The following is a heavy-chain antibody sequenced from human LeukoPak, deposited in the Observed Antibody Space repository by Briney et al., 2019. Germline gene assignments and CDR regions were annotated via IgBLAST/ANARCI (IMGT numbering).Heavy chain of an antibody. D-gene: IGHD2-15*01. CDR1: EFTFSNYA. CDR2: ITYDGTNK. Sequence: GGSLRLSCAASEFTFSNYAMHWVRQAPGKGLEWVAVITYDGTNKYYADSVRGRFTISRDNSQNTLNLQMNSLRAEDTAVYYCAGEGLCSGSSCNSGFPGYWGQGTLVTVSS. J-gene: IGHJ4*02. CDR3: AGEGLCSGSSCNSGFPGY. V-gene: IGHV3-30-3*01.